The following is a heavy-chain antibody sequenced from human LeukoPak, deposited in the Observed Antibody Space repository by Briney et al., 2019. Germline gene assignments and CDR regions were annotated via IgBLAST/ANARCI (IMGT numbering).Heavy chain of an antibody. CDR2: LFSGRTT. CDR1: AGSISSTSHH. V-gene: IGHV4-39*01. D-gene: IGHD5-12*01. Sequence: PSETLSLTCTVSAGSISSTSHHWGWIRQSPGKGLEWIGSLFSGRTTYHNPSLDSRVTISVVTSKNQFSLQLNSVTAADTAVYYCVRHDGRGGATMGALDSWGQGSLVTVSS. CDR3: VRHDGRGGATMGALDS. J-gene: IGHJ4*02.